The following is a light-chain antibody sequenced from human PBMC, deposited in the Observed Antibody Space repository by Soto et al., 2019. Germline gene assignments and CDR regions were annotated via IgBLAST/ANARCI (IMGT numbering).Light chain of an antibody. Sequence: DIVMTQSPDSLVVSVGERATINCKASQSLLYSSNKRNYLAWYQRKPGQPPKLLTSWASTRESGVPDRFSGSGSGTDFTLTINSLQAEDVAVYYCKQYYGTPLTFGGGTKVEIK. J-gene: IGKJ4*01. CDR3: KQYYGTPLT. CDR1: QSLLYSSNKRNY. CDR2: WAS. V-gene: IGKV4-1*01.